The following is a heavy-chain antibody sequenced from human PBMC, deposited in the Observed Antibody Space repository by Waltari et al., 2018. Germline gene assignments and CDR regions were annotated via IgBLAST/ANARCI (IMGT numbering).Heavy chain of an antibody. J-gene: IGHJ4*02. V-gene: IGHV3-30*02. CDR1: GLPFGAYA. CDR2: ITYDGSNK. CDR3: ARERRGYYAEY. Sequence: QVQLAESGGGVVQPGGSLRLSCAASGLPFGAYAMHWVRQAPGKGLEWVTLITYDGSNKYYADSVKGRFTISRDDSKNTLHLQMNSLRDEDTAIYYCARERRGYYAEYWGQGTLVTVSS.